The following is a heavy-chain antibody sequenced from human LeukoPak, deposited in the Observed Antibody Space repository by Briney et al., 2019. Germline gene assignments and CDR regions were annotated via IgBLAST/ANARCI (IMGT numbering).Heavy chain of an antibody. CDR1: GGSFSDYY. CDR3: ASQVLRYFD. V-gene: IGHV4-34*01. CDR2: INHSGST. D-gene: IGHD3-9*01. Sequence: PSETLSLTCAVYGGSFSDYYWSWIRQPPGKGLEWIGEINHSGSTNYNPSLKSRVTISVDTSKNQFFLKLSSVTAADTAVYYCASQVLRYFDWGQGTLVTVSS. J-gene: IGHJ4*02.